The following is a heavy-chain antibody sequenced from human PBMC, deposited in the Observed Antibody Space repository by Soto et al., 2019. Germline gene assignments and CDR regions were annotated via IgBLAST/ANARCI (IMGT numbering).Heavy chain of an antibody. V-gene: IGHV3-48*02. CDR3: ASDHCSGGGCYPVPMYYFDY. CDR1: GFTFSSYS. CDR2: ISSSSTTI. J-gene: IGHJ4*02. Sequence: EVQLVESGGGLVQPGGSLRLSCAASGFTFSSYSMNWVRQAPGKGLEWVSYISSSSTTIYYADSVEGRFTIVRDNAKNSLYLQMNSLRDEDTAVYYCASDHCSGGGCYPVPMYYFDYWGQGPLVTVSS. D-gene: IGHD2-15*01.